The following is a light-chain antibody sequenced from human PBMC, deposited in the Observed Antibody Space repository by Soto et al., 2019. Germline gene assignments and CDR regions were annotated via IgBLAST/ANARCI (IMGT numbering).Light chain of an antibody. CDR1: QGISSY. CDR3: QQLNSYQIT. Sequence: IQLTQSPSSLSASVGDRVTITCRASQGISSYLAWYQQKPGKAPNLLISAASTLQSGVPSRFSGSGSGTDFTLTISSLQPEDFATYYCQQLNSYQITFGQGTRLEIK. CDR2: AAS. J-gene: IGKJ5*01. V-gene: IGKV1-9*01.